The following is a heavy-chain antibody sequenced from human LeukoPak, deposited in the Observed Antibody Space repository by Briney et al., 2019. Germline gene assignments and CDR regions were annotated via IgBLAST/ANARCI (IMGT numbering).Heavy chain of an antibody. J-gene: IGHJ3*02. CDR2: IKQDGSEK. CDR3: ARAYYYASSAFDI. CDR1: GFTFSSYW. Sequence: GGSLRLSCAASGFTFSSYWMSWVRQAPGKGLEWVANIKQDGSEKYYVDSVRGRFTISRDNGKNSLYLQMNSLRAEDTAVYYCARAYYYASSAFDIWGQGTMVTVSS. V-gene: IGHV3-7*02. D-gene: IGHD3-22*01.